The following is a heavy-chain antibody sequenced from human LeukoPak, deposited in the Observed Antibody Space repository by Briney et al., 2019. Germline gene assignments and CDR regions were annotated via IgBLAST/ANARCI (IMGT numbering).Heavy chain of an antibody. V-gene: IGHV3-30-3*01. D-gene: IGHD3-22*01. CDR2: ISYDGSNK. CDR3: ARSYDSSGYEARLGYYYYGMDV. Sequence: GRSLRLSCAASGFTFSSYAMHWVRQAPGKGLEWVAVISYDGSNKYDADSVKGRFTISRDNSKNTLYLQMNSLRAEDTAVYYCARSYDSSGYEARLGYYYYGMDVWGQGTTVTVSS. J-gene: IGHJ6*02. CDR1: GFTFSSYA.